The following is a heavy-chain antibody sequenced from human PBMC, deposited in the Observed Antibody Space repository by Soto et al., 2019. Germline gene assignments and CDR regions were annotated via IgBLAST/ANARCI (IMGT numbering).Heavy chain of an antibody. D-gene: IGHD6-19*01. CDR3: ARDRVVAGIGEFDY. V-gene: IGHV3-74*01. CDR1: GFTFSTYW. CDR2: ISTDGSST. J-gene: IGHJ4*02. Sequence: PGRSLRLSCAATGFTFSTYWMHWVRQGPGKGLVWVSRISTDGSSTTYADSVKGRFTISRDNSKNTLYLQMNSLRAEDTAIYYCARDRVVAGIGEFDYLGQGTLVTGSS.